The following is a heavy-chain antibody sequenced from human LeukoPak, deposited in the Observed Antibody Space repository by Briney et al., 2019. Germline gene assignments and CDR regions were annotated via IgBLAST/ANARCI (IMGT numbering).Heavy chain of an antibody. D-gene: IGHD3-22*01. Sequence: PGGSLRLSCAACGFTFSSYAMSWVRQPPGKGLEWVSSISGSGCSKYYADSVKGRFTVSRDNSKNTLYLQMNSLRAEDTAVYYCAKDSGYDSSGYAFTWFDPWGQGTLVTVSS. CDR2: ISGSGCSK. CDR1: GFTFSSYA. CDR3: AKDSGYDSSGYAFTWFDP. J-gene: IGHJ5*02. V-gene: IGHV3-23*01.